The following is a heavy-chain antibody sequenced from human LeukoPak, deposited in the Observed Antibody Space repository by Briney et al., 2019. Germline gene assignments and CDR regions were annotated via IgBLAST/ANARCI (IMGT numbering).Heavy chain of an antibody. CDR3: ARDGDAYSSRWYYFDY. V-gene: IGHV4-61*02. Sequence: SQTLSLTCTVSGGSISSGSYYWSWIRQPAGKGLEWIGRIYTSGSTNYNPSLKSRVTISIDTSKNQFSLKLSSVTAADTAVYYCARDGDAYSSRWYYFDYWGQGTLVTVSS. CDR2: IYTSGST. J-gene: IGHJ4*02. D-gene: IGHD6-13*01. CDR1: GGSISSGSYY.